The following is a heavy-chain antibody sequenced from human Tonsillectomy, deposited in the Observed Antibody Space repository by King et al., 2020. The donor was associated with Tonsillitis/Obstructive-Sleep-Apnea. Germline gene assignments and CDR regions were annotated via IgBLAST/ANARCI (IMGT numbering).Heavy chain of an antibody. V-gene: IGHV1-2*06. D-gene: IGHD3/OR15-3a*01. CDR1: GYTFTGYY. CDR2: INPNSGAT. CDR3: ASVSIFLRYDFYYFDY. J-gene: IGHJ4*02. Sequence: VQLVQSGAEVKKPGASVKVSCKASGYTFTGYYAHWVRQVPGQGLEWMGRINPNSGATDYAQKFQGRVTMTSDTSSSTAYMELTRLRSDDTAVYYCASVSIFLRYDFYYFDYWGQGTVVTVSS.